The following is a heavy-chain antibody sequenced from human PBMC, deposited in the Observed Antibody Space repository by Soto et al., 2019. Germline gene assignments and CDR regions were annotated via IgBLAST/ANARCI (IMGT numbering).Heavy chain of an antibody. CDR2: ITATGDNT. CDR1: GFTFNNYV. D-gene: IGHD1-1*01. V-gene: IGHV3-23*01. J-gene: IGHJ4*02. CDR3: ARPRDGYNLIDY. Sequence: EVRLLESGGGLVQPGGSLRLSCVASGFTFNNYVMNWVRLAPGKGLEWVSGITATGDNTYYTDSVKGRFAISRDNSRNTLYLQMNSLRAEDTAVYYCARPRDGYNLIDYWGQGTLVTVSS.